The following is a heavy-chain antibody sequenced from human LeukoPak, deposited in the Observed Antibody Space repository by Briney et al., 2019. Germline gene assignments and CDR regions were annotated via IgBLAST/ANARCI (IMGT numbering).Heavy chain of an antibody. CDR1: GFTFSSNW. D-gene: IGHD3-10*01. J-gene: IGHJ4*02. CDR3: VRERFHGSGAPKFDF. V-gene: IGHV3-74*01. CDR2: INPSGSFT. Sequence: GGSLRLSCAASGFTFSSNWMHWVRHVPGKGLVWVSLINPSGSFTTYADSVKGRFTISRDNAKNSLHLQVNSLRAEDTAVYYCVRERFHGSGAPKFDFWGQGTLVTVSS.